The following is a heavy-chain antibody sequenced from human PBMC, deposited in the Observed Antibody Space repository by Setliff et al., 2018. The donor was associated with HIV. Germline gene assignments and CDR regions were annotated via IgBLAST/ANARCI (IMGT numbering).Heavy chain of an antibody. Sequence: KPSETLSLTCSVSGGSINRGTYYWTWIRQSAGKGLEWIGHIYITGDTDYNPSLKSRVTISVDTSKNQFSLTLTSVTATDTAVYYCARVVEVAATPEYFQHWGQGTLVTVSS. V-gene: IGHV4-61*09. CDR3: ARVVEVAATPEYFQH. CDR2: IYITGDT. CDR1: GGSINRGTYY. J-gene: IGHJ1*01. D-gene: IGHD2-15*01.